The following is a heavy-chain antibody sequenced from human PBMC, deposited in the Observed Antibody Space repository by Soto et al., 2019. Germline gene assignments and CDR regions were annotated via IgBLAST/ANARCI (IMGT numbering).Heavy chain of an antibody. CDR2: TYYRSKWYN. J-gene: IGHJ4*02. CDR1: GDSVSSNTAA. CDR3: VRDVGFDFDY. V-gene: IGHV6-1*01. Sequence: SQTLSITCAISGDSVSSNTAAWNWIRQSPSRGLEWLGRTYYRSKWYNDYAVSVKSRITINPDTSKNQFSLHLNSVTPEDTALYYCVRDVGFDFDYWGQGTLVTVSS. D-gene: IGHD1-26*01.